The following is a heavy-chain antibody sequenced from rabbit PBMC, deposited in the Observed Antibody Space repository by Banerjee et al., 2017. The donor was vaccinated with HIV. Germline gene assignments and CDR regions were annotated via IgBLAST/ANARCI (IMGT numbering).Heavy chain of an antibody. V-gene: IGHV1S40*01. Sequence: QSLEESGGDLVKPGASLTLTCTASGFSFSGGYDMCWVRQAPGKGLEWIACIYADSSGNTYYASWAKGRFTISKTSSTTVTLQMTSLTAADTATYFCARGVDGSGCYGLWGPGTLVTVS. J-gene: IGHJ4*01. CDR2: IYADSSGNT. CDR1: GFSFSGGYD. CDR3: ARGVDGSGCYGL. D-gene: IGHD1-1*01.